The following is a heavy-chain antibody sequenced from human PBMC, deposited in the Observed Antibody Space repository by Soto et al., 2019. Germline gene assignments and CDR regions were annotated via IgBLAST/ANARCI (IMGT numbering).Heavy chain of an antibody. CDR1: GGSISSYY. D-gene: IGHD3-3*01. CDR2: IYYSGST. J-gene: IGHJ4*02. Sequence: QVQLQESGPGLVKPSETLSLTCTVSGGSISSYYWSWIRQPPGKGLEWIGYIYYSGSTNYNPSLKSRVSISVDTSKNQFSLKLSFVTAADTGVYYCARHTRNDFWRGYSPFDYWGQGTLVTVSS. V-gene: IGHV4-59*08. CDR3: ARHTRNDFWRGYSPFDY.